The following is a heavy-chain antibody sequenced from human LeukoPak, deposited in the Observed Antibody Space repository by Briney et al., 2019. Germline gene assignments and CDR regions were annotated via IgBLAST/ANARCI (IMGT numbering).Heavy chain of an antibody. CDR2: IIPIFGTA. CDR3: AKGPYSSSDYFDY. J-gene: IGHJ4*02. V-gene: IGHV1-69*05. CDR1: GGTFSSYA. D-gene: IGHD6-13*01. Sequence: SVKVSCKASGGTFSSYAISWVRQAPGQGLEWMGGIIPIFGTANYAQKFQGRVTITTDESTSTAYMELSSLRSEDTAVYYCAKGPYSSSDYFDYWGQGTLVTVSS.